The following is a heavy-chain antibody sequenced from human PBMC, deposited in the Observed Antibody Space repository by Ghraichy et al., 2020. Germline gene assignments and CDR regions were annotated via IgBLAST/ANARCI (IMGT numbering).Heavy chain of an antibody. CDR1: GGSFSGYY. Sequence: SETLSLTCAVYGGSFSGYYWNWIRQSPGKGLEWIGEINHSGSTNYNPSLKSRVTTSVDTSKNQFSLKLSSVTAADTAVYYCARERRRSAFDIWGQGTMVTISS. J-gene: IGHJ3*02. CDR2: INHSGST. V-gene: IGHV4-34*01. CDR3: ARERRRSAFDI.